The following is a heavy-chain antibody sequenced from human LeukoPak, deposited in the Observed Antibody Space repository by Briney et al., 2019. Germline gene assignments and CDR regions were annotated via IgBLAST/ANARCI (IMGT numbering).Heavy chain of an antibody. V-gene: IGHV4-39*07. CDR2: IYYSGET. J-gene: IGHJ5*02. D-gene: IGHD2-15*01. Sequence: SETLSLTCRVSGGSISSTNYYWGWIRQPPGKGLEWIASIYYSGETFYNPSLESRVAISVDTSSNEVFLDLFSVTAADTAMYYCAEANTQDWLDPWGRGTLVTVSS. CDR1: GGSISSTNYY. CDR3: AEANTQDWLDP.